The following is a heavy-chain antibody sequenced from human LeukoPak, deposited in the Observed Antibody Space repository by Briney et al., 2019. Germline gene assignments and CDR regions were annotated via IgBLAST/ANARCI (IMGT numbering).Heavy chain of an antibody. J-gene: IGHJ4*02. D-gene: IGHD3-10*01. CDR3: ARDSRRFGELLGD. CDR1: GFTVSSNY. V-gene: IGHV3-53*01. Sequence: GGSLRLSCAASGFTVSSNYMSWVRQAPGKGLEWVSVIYSGGSTYYADSVKGRFTISRDNSKNTLYLQMNSLRAEDTAVYYCARDSRRFGELLGDWGQGTLVTVSS. CDR2: IYSGGST.